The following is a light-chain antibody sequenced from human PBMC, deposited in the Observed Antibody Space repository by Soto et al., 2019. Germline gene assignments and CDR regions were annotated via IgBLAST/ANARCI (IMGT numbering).Light chain of an antibody. CDR3: SSYTSSSTLEPFYV. V-gene: IGLV2-14*01. CDR1: SSDVGGYNY. J-gene: IGLJ1*01. CDR2: EVS. Sequence: QSALTQPASVSGSPGQSITISCTGTSSDVGGYNYVSWYQQHPGKAPKLMIYEVSNRPSGVSNRFSGSKSGNTASLTISGLQAEDEADYYCSSYTSSSTLEPFYVFGTGTKVTVL.